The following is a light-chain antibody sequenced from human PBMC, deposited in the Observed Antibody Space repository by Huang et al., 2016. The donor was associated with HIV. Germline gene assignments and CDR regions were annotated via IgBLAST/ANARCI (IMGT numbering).Light chain of an antibody. J-gene: IGKJ1*01. CDR2: GAS. V-gene: IGKV1-NL1*01. CDR3: QQYFSALWT. CDR1: QGISNS. Sequence: DIQMTQSPPSLSASLADRVTITCRASQGISNSLAWYQQKPGKPPRLLVSGASKLESGVPSRFSGSGSGTDYTLTISSLQPEDFATYYCQQYFSALWTFGQGTKV.